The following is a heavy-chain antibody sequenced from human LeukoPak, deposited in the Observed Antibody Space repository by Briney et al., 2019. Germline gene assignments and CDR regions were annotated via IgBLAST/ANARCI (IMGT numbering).Heavy chain of an antibody. CDR2: MYYSGST. D-gene: IGHD5-18*01. J-gene: IGHJ4*02. CDR3: ARDRSRYTYDY. V-gene: IGHV4-59*01. CDR1: GGSISSYY. Sequence: SETLSLTCTVSGGSISSYYWSWIRQPPGKGLEWIGYMYYSGSTNYNPSLKSRVTISVDTSKNQFSLKLSSVTAADTAVYYCARDRSRYTYDYWGQGTLVTVSS.